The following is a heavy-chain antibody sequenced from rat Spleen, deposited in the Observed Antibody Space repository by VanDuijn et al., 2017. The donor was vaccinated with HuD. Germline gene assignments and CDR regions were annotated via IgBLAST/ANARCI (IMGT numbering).Heavy chain of an antibody. V-gene: IGHV5-20*01. CDR2: ITYDGGST. Sequence: EVQLVESGGGLVQPGRSMKLSCAASGFTFSNYGMAWVRQAPQKGLEWVAYITYDGGSTYYRDSVKGRFTISRDNAKSTLYLQMNNLRSEDTATYYGATDTFYDGTYYPGGFDYWGQGVMVTVSS. CDR1: GFTFSNYG. CDR3: ATDTFYDGTYYPGGFDY. J-gene: IGHJ2*01. D-gene: IGHD1-12*02.